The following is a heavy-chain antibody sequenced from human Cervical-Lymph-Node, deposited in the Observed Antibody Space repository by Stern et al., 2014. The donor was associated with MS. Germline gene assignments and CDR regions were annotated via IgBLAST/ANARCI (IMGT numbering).Heavy chain of an antibody. J-gene: IGHJ5*02. Sequence: QVQLQESGPGLVKPSQTLSLTCTVSGGSISSGGYYWSWIRQHPGKGLEWIGCIYYSGSTYYNPSLKSRVTISVDTSKNQFSLKLSSVTAADTAVYYCARDMYYYDSRGTSAYNWFDPWGQGTLVTVSS. CDR2: IYYSGST. CDR1: GGSISSGGYY. CDR3: ARDMYYYDSRGTSAYNWFDP. V-gene: IGHV4-31*03. D-gene: IGHD3-22*01.